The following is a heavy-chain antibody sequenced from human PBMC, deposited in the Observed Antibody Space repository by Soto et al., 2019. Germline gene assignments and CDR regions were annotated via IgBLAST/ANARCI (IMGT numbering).Heavy chain of an antibody. V-gene: IGHV2-26*01. D-gene: IGHD7-27*01. CDR1: GFSLTNATMG. CDR3: ARAGDYSFYYMDG. CDR2: IFSTDEI. J-gene: IGHJ6*03. Sequence: QVTLKESGPVLVKPTETLTLTCTVSGFSLTNATMGVSWIRQPPGKALEWPTHIFSTDEISYNTSLKRRVTIAQDTSKSQVVLTMTNMDPVDTATYYCARAGDYSFYYMDGWCTGTTVIVSS.